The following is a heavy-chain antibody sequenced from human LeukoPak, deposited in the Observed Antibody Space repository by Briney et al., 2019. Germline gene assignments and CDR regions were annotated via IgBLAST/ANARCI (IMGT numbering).Heavy chain of an antibody. V-gene: IGHV3-30*02. CDR1: GFTFSSYG. CDR2: IWYDGSNK. J-gene: IGHJ4*02. CDR3: AKAGTELDVSFDY. D-gene: IGHD1-26*01. Sequence: GGSLRLSCAASGFTFSSYGMHWVRQAPGKGLEWVAVIWYDGSNKYYADSVKGRFTISRDNSKNTLYLQMNSLRAEDTAVYYCAKAGTELDVSFDYWGQGTLVTVSS.